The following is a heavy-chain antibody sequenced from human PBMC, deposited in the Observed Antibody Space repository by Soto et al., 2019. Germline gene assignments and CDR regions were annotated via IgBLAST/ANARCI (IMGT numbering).Heavy chain of an antibody. CDR2: INHSGST. D-gene: IGHD2-15*01. CDR3: ARGLRIPYYGMDV. V-gene: IGHV4-34*01. J-gene: IGHJ6*02. Sequence: KTSETLSLTCAVYGGSFSGYYWSWIRQPPGKGLEWIGEINHSGSTNYNPSLKSRVTISVDTSKNQFSLKLSSVTAADTAVYYCARGLRIPYYGMDVWGQGTTVTVSS. CDR1: GGSFSGYY.